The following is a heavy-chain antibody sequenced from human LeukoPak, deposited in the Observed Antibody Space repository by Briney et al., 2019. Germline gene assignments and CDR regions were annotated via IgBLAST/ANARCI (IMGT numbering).Heavy chain of an antibody. V-gene: IGHV3-9*01. D-gene: IGHD6-19*01. CDR3: AKVKIAVAGTSKVYYFDY. Sequence: GRSLRLSCAASGFTFDDYAMHWVRQAPGKGLEWVSGISWDSGSIGYADSVKGRFTISRDNAKNSLYLQMNSLRAEDTAVYYCAKVKIAVAGTSKVYYFDYWGQGTLVTVSS. CDR1: GFTFDDYA. J-gene: IGHJ4*02. CDR2: ISWDSGSI.